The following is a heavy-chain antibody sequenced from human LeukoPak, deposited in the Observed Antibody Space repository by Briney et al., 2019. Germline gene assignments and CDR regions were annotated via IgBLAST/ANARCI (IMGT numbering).Heavy chain of an antibody. CDR1: GFTCSSCS. D-gene: IGHD6-19*01. CDR3: ARGRGWERPNFDY. Sequence: GGSLRPWGRASGFTCSSCSMNWVRQAPGKGLECVSYISSSSSTIYYADSVKGRFTISRDNAKNSLYLQMNSLRDEVTAVYYCARGRGWERPNFDYWGQGTLVTVSS. CDR2: ISSSSSTI. J-gene: IGHJ4*02. V-gene: IGHV3-48*02.